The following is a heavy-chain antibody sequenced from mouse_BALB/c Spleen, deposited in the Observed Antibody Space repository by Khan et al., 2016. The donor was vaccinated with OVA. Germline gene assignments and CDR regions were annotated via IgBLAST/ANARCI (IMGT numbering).Heavy chain of an antibody. J-gene: IGHJ1*01. CDR2: INTHSGVP. V-gene: IGHV9-4*02. Sequence: QIQLVQSGPELKKPGETVRISCKASGYTFTTAGMQWVQKMPGKGLKWIGWINTHSGVPKYEEDFKGRFAFSLEPSASTAYLQITNLKNEDTATDYGASVYGYGWYFDVWGAGTTVTVAS. CDR1: GYTFTTAG. D-gene: IGHD2-2*01. CDR3: ASVYGYGWYFDV.